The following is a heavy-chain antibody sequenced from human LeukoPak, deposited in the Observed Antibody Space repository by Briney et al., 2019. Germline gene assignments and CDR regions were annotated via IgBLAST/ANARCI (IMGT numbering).Heavy chain of an antibody. CDR1: GFTFSSYS. V-gene: IGHV3-21*04. CDR3: ASLRGNYRTSVDY. J-gene: IGHJ4*02. D-gene: IGHD1-26*01. Sequence: GRSLRLSCAASGFTFSSYSMNWVRQAPGKGLEWVSSISSSSTYIYYADSVQGRFTISRDNAKNSLYLQMNSLRAEDTAVYYCASLRGNYRTSVDYWGQGTLVTVSS. CDR2: ISSSSTYI.